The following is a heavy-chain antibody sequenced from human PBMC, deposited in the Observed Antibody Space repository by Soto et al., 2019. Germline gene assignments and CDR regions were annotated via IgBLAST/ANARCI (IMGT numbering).Heavy chain of an antibody. V-gene: IGHV3-23*01. CDR2: IGGDGGST. CDR1: GVTFSNYA. J-gene: IGHJ3*02. Sequence: PGGSLRLCCAASGVTFSNYAMSWVRQDPGKGLEWVSVIGGDGGSTYYADSVRGRFAVSRDNSKNSLYLQMDSLRAEDTALYYCAKDSVSWTGIYAPFDIWGQGTMVTVSS. CDR3: AKDSVSWTGIYAPFDI. D-gene: IGHD2-15*01.